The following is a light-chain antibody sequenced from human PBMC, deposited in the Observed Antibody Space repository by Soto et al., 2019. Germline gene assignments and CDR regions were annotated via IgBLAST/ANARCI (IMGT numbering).Light chain of an antibody. J-gene: IGKJ5*01. CDR1: QVTSTW. CDR2: AAS. CDR3: QQYDTYPIT. V-gene: IGKV1D-16*01. Sequence: DIQLTQSPSSLAASVGVRVAITCRANQVTSTWLAWFQLKPEKAPKSLIYAASSLHSGVPSRFSGNGSETDFTLTISSLQPEDFATYYCQQYDTYPITFGQGTRLEIK.